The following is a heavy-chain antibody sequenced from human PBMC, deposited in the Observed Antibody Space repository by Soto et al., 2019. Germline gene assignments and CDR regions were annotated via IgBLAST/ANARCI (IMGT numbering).Heavy chain of an antibody. V-gene: IGHV1-18*01. CDR2: ISAYNGNT. Sequence: ASVKVSCKASGYTFTSYGISWVRQAPGQGLEWMGWISAYNGNTNYAQKLQGRVTMTTDTSTSTAYMELRSLRSDDTAVYYCAIDPSDIFTMVPKPYYYMDVWGKGTTVTVSS. CDR3: AIDPSDIFTMVPKPYYYMDV. J-gene: IGHJ6*03. CDR1: GYTFTSYG. D-gene: IGHD3-10*01.